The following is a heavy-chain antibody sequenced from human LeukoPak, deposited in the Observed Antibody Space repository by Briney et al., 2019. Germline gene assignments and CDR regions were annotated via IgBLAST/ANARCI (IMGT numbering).Heavy chain of an antibody. CDR1: GGSISSYY. V-gene: IGHV4-59*08. D-gene: IGHD5-12*01. J-gene: IGHJ4*02. CDR2: IYYSGST. CDR3: ARGPRGYSGYDDY. Sequence: SETLSLTCTVSGGSISSYYWSWIRQPPGKGLEWIGYIYYSGSTNYNPSLKSRVTISVDTSKNQFSLKLSSVTAADTAVYYCARGPRGYSGYDDYWGQGTLVTVSS.